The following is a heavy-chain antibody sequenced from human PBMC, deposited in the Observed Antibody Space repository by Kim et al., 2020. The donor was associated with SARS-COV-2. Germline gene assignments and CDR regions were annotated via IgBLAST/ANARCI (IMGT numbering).Heavy chain of an antibody. Sequence: GGSLRLSCVASGFTFSNYGMSWVRQAPGKGLEWVSGISGSGDTTTSADSVKGRFTMSRDNSKNTLNLQMSSLRAEDTAQYYCPTFRQPDDRGQGALVTVS. V-gene: IGHV3-23*01. CDR3: PTFRQPDD. CDR2: ISGSGDTT. CDR1: GFTFSNYG. J-gene: IGHJ4*02. D-gene: IGHD1-1*01.